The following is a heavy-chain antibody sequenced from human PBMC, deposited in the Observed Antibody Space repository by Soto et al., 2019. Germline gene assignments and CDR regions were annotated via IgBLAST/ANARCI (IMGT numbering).Heavy chain of an antibody. Sequence: GSLRLSCAASGFTVSSNYMSWVRQAQGKGLEWVSVIYSGGSTYYADSVKGRFTISRHNSKNTLYLQMNSLRAEDTAVYYCAGFLDSAMTRDYYYYYYMDVWGKGTTVTVSS. D-gene: IGHD1-1*01. CDR1: GFTVSSNY. CDR3: AGFLDSAMTRDYYYYYYMDV. CDR2: IYSGGST. V-gene: IGHV3-53*04. J-gene: IGHJ6*03.